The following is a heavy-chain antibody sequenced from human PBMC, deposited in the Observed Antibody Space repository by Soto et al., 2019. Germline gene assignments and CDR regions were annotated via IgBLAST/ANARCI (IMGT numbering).Heavy chain of an antibody. CDR1: GGSFSGYY. J-gene: IGHJ5*02. Sequence: SETLSLTCAVYGGSFSGYYWSWIRQLPGKGLEWIGEINHSGSTRYNPSLKSRVTISVDTSKNRFSLKLSSVTAADTAIYYCARFSPPRKSYDSNPGWVDPWGQGIMVT. CDR3: ARFSPPRKSYDSNPGWVDP. CDR2: INHSGST. V-gene: IGHV4-34*01. D-gene: IGHD3-22*01.